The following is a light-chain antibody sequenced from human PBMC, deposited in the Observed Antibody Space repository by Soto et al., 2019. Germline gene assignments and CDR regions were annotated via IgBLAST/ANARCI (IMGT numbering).Light chain of an antibody. CDR3: LWRSDWPPRLT. CDR1: ESIGNY. Sequence: EVVLTQSPATLSLSPGERATLSCRASESIGNYLAWYQQKLGQAPKLLIYDASHRAIGIPGRFSGDGSGTDFTLTISSLEPEDFAVYSFLWRSDWPPRLTFGGGTKVEIK. V-gene: IGKV3-11*01. CDR2: DAS. J-gene: IGKJ4*02.